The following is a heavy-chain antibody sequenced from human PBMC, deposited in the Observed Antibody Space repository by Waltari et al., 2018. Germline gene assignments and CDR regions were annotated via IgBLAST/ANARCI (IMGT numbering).Heavy chain of an antibody. D-gene: IGHD3-10*01. CDR3: ARGHRGSRPL. CDR2: IYSGGSA. CDR1: GFPVSSDS. Sequence: EVRLVESGGDLVQPGGSLRLSCAASGFPVSSDSMNWLRQAPGKGLAWVSVIYSGGSANYTDSVKGRFIVSRDNSRNTLYLQMNGLRADDTAIYYCARGHRGSRPLWGQGTLVTVSS. V-gene: IGHV3-53*01. J-gene: IGHJ4*02.